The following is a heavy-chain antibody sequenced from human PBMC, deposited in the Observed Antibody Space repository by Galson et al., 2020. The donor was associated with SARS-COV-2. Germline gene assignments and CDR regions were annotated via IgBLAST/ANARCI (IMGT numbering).Heavy chain of an antibody. CDR2: VCTSSTI. Sequence: SESLSLTCTASGYSVSTTSYCCVLRPPPGGGQGCSDSVCTSSTIYYNPSLKSRFTISIDNSKNPLYLQMNTVTAADTAVYYCARQGVNMIVVVTVPCWYFDVWGRGTLVTVSS. D-gene: IGHD3-22*01. CDR1: GYSVSTTSY. V-gene: IGHV4-38-2*02. J-gene: IGHJ2*01. CDR3: ARQGVNMIVVVTVPCWYFDV.